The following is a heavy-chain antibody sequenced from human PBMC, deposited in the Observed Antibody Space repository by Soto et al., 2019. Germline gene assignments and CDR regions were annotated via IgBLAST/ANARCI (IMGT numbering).Heavy chain of an antibody. CDR2: ISTGSSYI. CDR1: GFTLSTHN. V-gene: IGHV3-21*01. Sequence: KTGGSLRLSCAASGFTLSTHNMNWVRQAPGKGLEWVSSISTGSSYIYYADSVKGRFTISRDNAQNSLFLQMNSLRAEDTAVYYCARDRDGYNSNWFDPWGQGTLVTVSS. J-gene: IGHJ5*02. D-gene: IGHD5-12*01. CDR3: ARDRDGYNSNWFDP.